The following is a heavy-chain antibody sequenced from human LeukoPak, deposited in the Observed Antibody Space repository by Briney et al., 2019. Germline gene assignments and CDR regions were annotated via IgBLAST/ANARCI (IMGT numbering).Heavy chain of an antibody. D-gene: IGHD3-3*01. J-gene: IGHJ5*02. CDR3: ARVTYYDFWSGYNNWFDP. CDR2: VYHSGST. CDR1: GYSISSGYY. Sequence: SETLSLTCTVSGYSISSGYYWGWIRQPPGKGLEWIGSVYHSGSTYYNPSLKSRVTISVDTSKNQFSLKLSSVTAADTAVYYCARVTYYDFWSGYNNWFDPWGQGTLVTVSS. V-gene: IGHV4-38-2*02.